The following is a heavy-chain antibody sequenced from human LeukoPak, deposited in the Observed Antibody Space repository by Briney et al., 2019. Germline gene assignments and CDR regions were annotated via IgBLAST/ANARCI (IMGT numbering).Heavy chain of an antibody. CDR1: GASFSTNY. V-gene: IGHV4-59*01. CDR3: ARLYQQSKWKYYYYYMDV. D-gene: IGHD1-1*01. Sequence: SETLSLTCSVSGASFSTNYWSWIRQPPGRGLEWIGYVFDSGSTNYNHSLKSRVTISVDTSTKQFSLRLSSVTAADTAVYYCARLYQQSKWKYYYYYMDVWGKGTAVTVSS. J-gene: IGHJ6*03. CDR2: VFDSGST.